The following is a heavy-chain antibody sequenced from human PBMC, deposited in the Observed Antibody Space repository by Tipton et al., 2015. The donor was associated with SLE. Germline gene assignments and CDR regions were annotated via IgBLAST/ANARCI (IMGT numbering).Heavy chain of an antibody. CDR1: GGSISSYY. CDR3: ARRGRGSPGY. J-gene: IGHJ4*02. CDR2: IYYSGST. D-gene: IGHD2-15*01. Sequence: TLSLTCTVSGGSISSYYWGWIRQPPGKGLEWIGSIYYSGSTYYNPSLKSRVTISVDTAKNQFSLKLSSVTAADTAVYYCARRGRGSPGYWGQGTLVTVSS. V-gene: IGHV4-39*07.